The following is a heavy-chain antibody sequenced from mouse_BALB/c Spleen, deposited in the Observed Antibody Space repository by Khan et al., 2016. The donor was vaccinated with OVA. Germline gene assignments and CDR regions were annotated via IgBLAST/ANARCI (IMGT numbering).Heavy chain of an antibody. CDR2: VTYSGNT. V-gene: IGHV3-8*02. D-gene: IGHD1-1*01. J-gene: IGHJ4*01. CDR3: ARPYGSGAMDY. Sequence: EVQLVESGPSLVKPSQTLSLTCSVTGDSITSGFWNWIRKFPGNKFEYMGYVTYSGNTYYNPSLKSRISITRDTSKSQYYLQLNSVTTEDTATYFFARPYGSGAMDYWGQGTSVTVSS. CDR1: GDSITSGF.